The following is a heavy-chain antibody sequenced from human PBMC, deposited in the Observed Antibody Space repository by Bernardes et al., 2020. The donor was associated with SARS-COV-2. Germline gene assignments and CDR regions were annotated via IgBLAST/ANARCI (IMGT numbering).Heavy chain of an antibody. D-gene: IGHD1-26*01. CDR2: ISFDGSIR. CDR1: QFTFSNYG. J-gene: IGHJ3*01. V-gene: IGHV3-30*03. Sequence: GGSLRLSCTASQFTFSNYGMHWVRQAPGKGLQWVSFISFDGSIRYYADSVKGRFTISRDSFKNTLYLQMNSLTTEDTAIYYCARGSVASSYAFDLWGQGTMVTVSS. CDR3: ARGSVASSYAFDL.